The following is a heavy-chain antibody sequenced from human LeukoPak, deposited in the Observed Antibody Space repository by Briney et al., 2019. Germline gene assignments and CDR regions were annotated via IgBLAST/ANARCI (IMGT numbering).Heavy chain of an antibody. Sequence: GGSLRLSCAASGFTFSSYWMSWVRQAPGKGLEWVSAISGSGGSTYYADSVKGRFTISRDNSKNTLYLQMNSLRAEDTAVYYCAKDHFDGSYYATDDAFDIWGQGTMVTVSS. CDR2: ISGSGGST. D-gene: IGHD1-26*01. CDR3: AKDHFDGSYYATDDAFDI. V-gene: IGHV3-23*01. CDR1: GFTFSSYW. J-gene: IGHJ3*02.